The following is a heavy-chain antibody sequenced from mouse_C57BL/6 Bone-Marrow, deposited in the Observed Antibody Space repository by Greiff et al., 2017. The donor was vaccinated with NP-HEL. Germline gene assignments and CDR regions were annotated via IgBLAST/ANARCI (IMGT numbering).Heavy chain of an antibody. CDR3: ARIALYYYGSSYDYAMDY. V-gene: IGHV8-8*01. CDR1: GFSLSTFGMG. Sequence: QVTLKESGPGILQPSQTLSLTCSFSGFSLSTFGMGVGWIRQPSGKGLEWLAHIWWDDDKYYNPALKSRLTISKDTSKNQVFLKIANVDTADTATYYCARIALYYYGSSYDYAMDYWGQGTSVTVSS. J-gene: IGHJ4*01. CDR2: IWWDDDK. D-gene: IGHD1-1*01.